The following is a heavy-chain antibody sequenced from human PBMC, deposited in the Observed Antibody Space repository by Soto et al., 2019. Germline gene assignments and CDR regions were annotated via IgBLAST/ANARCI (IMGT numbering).Heavy chain of an antibody. D-gene: IGHD3-10*01. J-gene: IGHJ4*02. CDR1: GGSIRPYY. CDR2: IYYSGRT. V-gene: IGHV4-59*01. CDR3: AREVGGETPSFDY. Sequence: PSETLSLTCTVSGGSIRPYYWNWIRQSPGKGLEWIGYIYYSGRTNSNPSLQSRVTMSVDTSKNQFSLKLTSVTAADTAVYFCAREVGGETPSFDYWGQGSLVTVSS.